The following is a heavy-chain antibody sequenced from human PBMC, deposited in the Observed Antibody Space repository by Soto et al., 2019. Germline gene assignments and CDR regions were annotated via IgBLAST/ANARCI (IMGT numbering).Heavy chain of an antibody. CDR2: MSPSSGTT. CDR3: ARTIFGVATYYFDY. V-gene: IGHV1-8*02. Sequence: ASVKVSCKASGYTFTSYAMHWVRQATGQGLEWMGWMSPSSGTTGFVQKFQGRVTVTRDTSISTAYMEVTSLTSEDTAVYYCARTIFGVATYYFDYWGQGTLVTV. D-gene: IGHD3-3*01. CDR1: GYTFTSYA. J-gene: IGHJ4*02.